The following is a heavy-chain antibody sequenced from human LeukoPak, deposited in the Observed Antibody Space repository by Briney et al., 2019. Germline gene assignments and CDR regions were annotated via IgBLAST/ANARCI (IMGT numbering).Heavy chain of an antibody. J-gene: IGHJ5*02. CDR2: INPNSGGT. CDR3: ARARRQAAMVRGVPTNNWFDP. D-gene: IGHD3-10*01. V-gene: IGHV1-2*04. CDR1: GYTFTGYY. Sequence: GASVKVSCKASGYTFTGYYMHWVRQAPGQGLEWMGCINPNSGGTNYAQKFQGWVTMTRDTSISTAYMELSRLRSDDTAVYYCARARRQAAMVRGVPTNNWFDPWGQGTLVTVSS.